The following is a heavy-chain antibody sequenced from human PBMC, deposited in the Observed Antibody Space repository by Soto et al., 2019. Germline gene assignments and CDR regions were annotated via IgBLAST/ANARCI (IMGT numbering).Heavy chain of an antibody. J-gene: IGHJ4*02. Sequence: QVQLVQSGAEVKKPGASVKVSCKVSGYTLTELSMHWVRQAPGKGLEWMGGFDPEDGETIYAQKFQGRVTMTEDSSTDTDNMELSSLRSEDTAVYYCATGGPWNSSRYYFDYWGQGTLVTVSS. CDR3: ATGGPWNSSRYYFDY. V-gene: IGHV1-24*01. CDR2: FDPEDGET. CDR1: GYTLTELS. D-gene: IGHD1-1*01.